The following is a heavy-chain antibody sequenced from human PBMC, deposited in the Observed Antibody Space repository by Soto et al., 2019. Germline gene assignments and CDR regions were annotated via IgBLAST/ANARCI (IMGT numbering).Heavy chain of an antibody. CDR1: GGSFTSNNW. CDR2: IYRTGST. Sequence: PSETLSLTCAVSGGSFTSNNWWTWVRQPPGQGLEWIGEIYRTGSTNYNPSLKSRVTISLDKSENQFSLKLTSLTAADRAVYYCASRDPGTSVDYWGQGTLVTVSS. J-gene: IGHJ4*02. V-gene: IGHV4-4*02. D-gene: IGHD1-7*01. CDR3: ASRDPGTSVDY.